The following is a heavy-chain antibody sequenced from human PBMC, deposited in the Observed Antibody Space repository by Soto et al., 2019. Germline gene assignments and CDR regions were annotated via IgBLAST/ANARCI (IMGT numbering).Heavy chain of an antibody. CDR2: IIPSFGTT. Sequence: QVHLVQSGAEVKKPGSSGKVSCKASGGSFSSYPISWVRQAPGQGLEWMGGIIPSFGTTNFAQRFQGRVTITADESTSTAYMELSSLRSEDTAVYYCARKEAGGDVWGQGTTVTVSS. CDR3: ARKEAGGDV. D-gene: IGHD2-15*01. CDR1: GGSFSSYP. V-gene: IGHV1-69*01. J-gene: IGHJ6*02.